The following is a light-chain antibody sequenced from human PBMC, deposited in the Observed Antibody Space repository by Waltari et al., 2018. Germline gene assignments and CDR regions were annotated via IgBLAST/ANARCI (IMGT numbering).Light chain of an antibody. CDR3: MQATHLPLT. Sequence: DVVMTQTPLSLSVTPGQPASISCKSSQSLLSSYGKAYLYWYLQRPCQSPQLLIYEVSSRFAGVPDRFSGSGSETDFTLKISRVEAEDVGIYYCMQATHLPLTFGGGTMVDIK. CDR2: EVS. CDR1: QSLLSSYGKAY. V-gene: IGKV2-29*03. J-gene: IGKJ4*01.